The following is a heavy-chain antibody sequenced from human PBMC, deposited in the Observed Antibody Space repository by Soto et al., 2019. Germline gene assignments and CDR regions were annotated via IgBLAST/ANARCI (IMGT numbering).Heavy chain of an antibody. CDR2: IYYSGST. CDR1: GGSISSGGYY. Sequence: SETLSLTCTVSGGSISSGGYYWSWIRQHPGKGLEWIGYIYYSGSTYYNPSLKSRVTISVDTSKNQFSLKLSSVTAADTAVYYCARDSLDSSGYVLGYWGQGTLVTVSS. V-gene: IGHV4-31*03. D-gene: IGHD3-22*01. CDR3: ARDSLDSSGYVLGY. J-gene: IGHJ4*02.